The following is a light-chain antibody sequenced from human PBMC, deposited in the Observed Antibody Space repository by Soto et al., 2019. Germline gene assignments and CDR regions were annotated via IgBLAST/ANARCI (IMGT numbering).Light chain of an antibody. CDR1: SSDIGGYNY. V-gene: IGLV2-8*01. CDR2: DVS. CDR3: SSYAGSNNYV. J-gene: IGLJ2*01. Sequence: QSVLTQPPSASGSPGQSVTISCTGTSSDIGGYNYVSWYQQHPGKAPKLMIYDVSNRPSGVPDRFSGSKSGNTASLTVSGLQAEDEADDYCSSYAGSNNYVFGGGTKLTVL.